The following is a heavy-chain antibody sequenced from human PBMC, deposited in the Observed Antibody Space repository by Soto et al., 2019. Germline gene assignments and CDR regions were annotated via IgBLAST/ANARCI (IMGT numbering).Heavy chain of an antibody. J-gene: IGHJ3*02. CDR1: GYTFTSYG. V-gene: IGHV1-18*01. D-gene: IGHD2-21*01. Sequence: GASVKVSCKASGYTFTSYGISWVRQAPGQGLEWMGWISAYNGNTNYAQKLQGRVTMTTDTSTSTAYMELRSLRSDDTAVYYCARASLFVVVRRNDAFDIWGQGTMVTVSS. CDR2: ISAYNGNT. CDR3: ARASLFVVVRRNDAFDI.